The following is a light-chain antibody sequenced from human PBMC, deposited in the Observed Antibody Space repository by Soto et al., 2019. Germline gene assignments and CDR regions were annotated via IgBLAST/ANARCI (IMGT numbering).Light chain of an antibody. V-gene: IGKV3-15*01. CDR1: QSVSNY. CDR3: QQYYNWRRT. CDR2: DAS. J-gene: IGKJ1*01. Sequence: VMTQSPPTLSVSPGERATLSCRASQSVSNYLAWYQQKTGQAPRLLIYDASTRATGIPARFSGSGSGTEFTLTITSLQSEDFAVYYCQQYYNWRRTFGQGTKVEI.